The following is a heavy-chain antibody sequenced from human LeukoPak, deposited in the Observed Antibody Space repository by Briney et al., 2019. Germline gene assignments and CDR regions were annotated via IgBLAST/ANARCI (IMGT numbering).Heavy chain of an antibody. CDR1: GGTFSSYA. CDR3: ARDREAVAGHNWFDP. CDR2: IIPIFGTA. V-gene: IGHV1-69*13. Sequence: ASVKVSCKASGGTFSSYAISWVRQAPGPGLEWMGGIIPIFGTANYAQKFQGRVTITADESTSTAYMELSSLRSEDTAVYYCARDREAVAGHNWFDPWGQGTLVTVSS. D-gene: IGHD6-19*01. J-gene: IGHJ5*02.